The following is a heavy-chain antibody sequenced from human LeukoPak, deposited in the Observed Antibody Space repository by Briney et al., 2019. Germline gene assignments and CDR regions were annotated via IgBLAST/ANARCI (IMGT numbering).Heavy chain of an antibody. Sequence: PSETLSLTCTVSGGSVSSGSYYWSWIRQPPGKGLEWIGYIYYSGSTNYNPSLKSRVTISVDTSKNQFSLKLSSVTAADTAVYYCARQVYSSWSNWFDPWGQGTLVTVSS. CDR1: GGSVSSGSYY. D-gene: IGHD6-13*01. J-gene: IGHJ5*02. CDR2: IYYSGST. V-gene: IGHV4-61*01. CDR3: ARQVYSSWSNWFDP.